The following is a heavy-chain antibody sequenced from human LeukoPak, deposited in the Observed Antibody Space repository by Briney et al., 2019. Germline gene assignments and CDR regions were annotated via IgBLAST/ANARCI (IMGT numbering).Heavy chain of an antibody. J-gene: IGHJ4*02. CDR2: IYYSGST. D-gene: IGHD3-16*01. CDR1: GGSISSYY. V-gene: IGHV4-59*12. CDR3: ARIGDRDDTYFDY. Sequence: SETLSLTCTVSGGSISSYYWSWIRQPPGKGLEWIGYIYYSGSTNYNPSLKSRVTISVDTSKNQFSLKLSSVTAADTAVYYCARIGDRDDTYFDYWGQGTLVNVSS.